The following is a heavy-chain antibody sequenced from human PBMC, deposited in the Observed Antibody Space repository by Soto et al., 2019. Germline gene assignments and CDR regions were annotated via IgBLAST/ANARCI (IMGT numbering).Heavy chain of an antibody. Sequence: SVKVSCKASGGTFSSYAISWVRQAPGQGLEWMGGIIPIFGTANYAQKFQGRVTITADECTSTAYMELGSLRSEDTAVYYCARYLGDCSSTSCSLAGPYYYGMDVWGQGTTVTVSS. CDR3: ARYLGDCSSTSCSLAGPYYYGMDV. CDR1: GGTFSSYA. CDR2: IIPIFGTA. D-gene: IGHD2-2*01. V-gene: IGHV1-69*13. J-gene: IGHJ6*02.